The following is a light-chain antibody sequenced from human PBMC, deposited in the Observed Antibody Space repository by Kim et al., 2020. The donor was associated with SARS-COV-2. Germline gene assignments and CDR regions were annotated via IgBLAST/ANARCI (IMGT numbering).Light chain of an antibody. Sequence: VIWLTQSPSLLSASTGDTVTISCRVSQDISIDLAWYQQKPGRTPDVLISGASTLQSEVPSRFSGSGSGTDFTLTISGLQSEDFATYYCQQYYGFPHSFGQGTKLGI. V-gene: IGKV1D-8*01. CDR3: QQYYGFPHS. CDR1: QDISID. J-gene: IGKJ2*03. CDR2: GAS.